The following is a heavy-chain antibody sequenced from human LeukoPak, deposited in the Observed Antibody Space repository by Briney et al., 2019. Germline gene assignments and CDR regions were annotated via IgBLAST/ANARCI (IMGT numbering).Heavy chain of an antibody. CDR1: GFTFSSYA. CDR3: AKNIIAAAGMMDY. V-gene: IGHV3-23*01. Sequence: PGGSLRLSCAASGFTFSSYAMSWVRQAPGKGLEWASVISGSGGDTYYADSVKGRFTISRDNSKNTLYLQMNTLRAEDTAVYYCAKNIIAAAGMMDYWGQGTLVTVSS. CDR2: ISGSGGDT. D-gene: IGHD6-13*01. J-gene: IGHJ4*02.